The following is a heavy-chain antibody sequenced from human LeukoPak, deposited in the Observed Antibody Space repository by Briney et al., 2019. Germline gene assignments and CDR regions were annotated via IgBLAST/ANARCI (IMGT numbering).Heavy chain of an antibody. CDR1: GFTFSSYS. V-gene: IGHV3-48*01. D-gene: IGHD3-9*01. Sequence: GGSLRLSCAASGFTFSSYSMNWVRQAPGKGLEWVSYISNSGSTIYYADSVKGRFTISRDNSKNTLYLQMNSLRAEDTAVYYCASILYYDILTGSPNAFDIWGQGTMVTVSS. CDR3: ASILYYDILTGSPNAFDI. CDR2: ISNSGSTI. J-gene: IGHJ3*02.